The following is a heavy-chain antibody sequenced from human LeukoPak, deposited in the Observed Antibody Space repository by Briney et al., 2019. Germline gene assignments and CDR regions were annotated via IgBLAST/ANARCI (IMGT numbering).Heavy chain of an antibody. CDR3: ARDQYSGSYYGSNFDY. D-gene: IGHD1-26*01. V-gene: IGHV4-39*07. Sequence: PSETLSLTCTVSGGSISSSSYYWGWIRQPPGKGLEWIGSIYYSGSTYYNPSLKSRVTISVDTSKNQFSLKLSSVTAADTAVYYCARDQYSGSYYGSNFDYWGQGTLATVSS. CDR2: IYYSGST. CDR1: GGSISSSSYY. J-gene: IGHJ4*02.